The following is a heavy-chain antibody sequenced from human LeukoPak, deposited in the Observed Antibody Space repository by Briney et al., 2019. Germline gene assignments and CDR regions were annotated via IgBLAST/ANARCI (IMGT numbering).Heavy chain of an antibody. CDR1: GFTFYDYG. J-gene: IGHJ6*02. V-gene: IGHV3-20*04. Sequence: GGSLRLSCAASGFTFYDYGMSWVRQVPGKGLEWVSGISWNGGSKGYAASVKGRFTTSRDNAKNSLYLQMNSLRAEDTAFYYCARQGRDYNDYHYGMDVWGQGTTVIVSS. CDR2: ISWNGGSK. CDR3: ARQGRDYNDYHYGMDV. D-gene: IGHD4-11*01.